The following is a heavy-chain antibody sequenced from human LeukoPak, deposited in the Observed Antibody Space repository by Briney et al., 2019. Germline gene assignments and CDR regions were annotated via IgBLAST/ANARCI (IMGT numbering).Heavy chain of an antibody. CDR3: ARAPQQWLVRKNAFDI. CDR1: GGTFSSYV. J-gene: IGHJ3*02. Sequence: SVKVSCKASGGTFSSYVISWVRQAPGQGLEWMGGIIPIFGTANYAQKFQGRVTITADKSTSTAYMELSSLRSEDTAVYYCARAPQQWLVRKNAFDIWGQGTMVTVSS. V-gene: IGHV1-69*06. D-gene: IGHD6-19*01. CDR2: IIPIFGTA.